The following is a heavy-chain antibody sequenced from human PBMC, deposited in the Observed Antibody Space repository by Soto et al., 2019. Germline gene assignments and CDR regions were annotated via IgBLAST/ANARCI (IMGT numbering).Heavy chain of an antibody. D-gene: IGHD1-1*01. CDR3: AKDGTTTTKHSSGMDL. CDR2: IGRTGDT. J-gene: IGHJ6*02. Sequence: GGSLRLSCEVSGFMLTSYGMNWVRQTPDKGLEWVSTIGRTGDTFYADSVRGRVTISRDNSNDTLFLQMNSLRAEDTALYFCAKDGTTTTKHSSGMDLWGQGTTVTVS. CDR1: GFMLTSYG. V-gene: IGHV3-23*01.